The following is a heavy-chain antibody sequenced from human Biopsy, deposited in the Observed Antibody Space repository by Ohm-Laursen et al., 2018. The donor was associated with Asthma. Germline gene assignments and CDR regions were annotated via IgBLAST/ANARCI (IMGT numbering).Heavy chain of an antibody. V-gene: IGHV1-69*11. J-gene: IGHJ6*02. D-gene: IGHD5-12*01. CDR3: GRGYSGSDRIVYYYSGLEV. Sequence: SSVKVSCKASGDSFSNYAISWVRQAPGQGLEWMGRLIPVLGTPDHAQMFEGRVTITADESTSTAYMELSSLSSEDTAVYYCGRGYSGSDRIVYYYSGLEVWGQGTTVTVSS. CDR2: LIPVLGTP. CDR1: GDSFSNYA.